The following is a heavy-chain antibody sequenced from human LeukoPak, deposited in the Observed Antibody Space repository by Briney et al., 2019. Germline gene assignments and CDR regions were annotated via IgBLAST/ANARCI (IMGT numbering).Heavy chain of an antibody. CDR3: ARGSWSSSIDY. CDR2: INHSGST. V-gene: IGHV4-34*01. D-gene: IGHD6-6*01. CDR1: GGSFSGYY. Sequence: SETLSLTCAVYGGSFSGYYWSWIRQPPGKGLEWIGEINHSGSTNYNPSLKSRITISVDTSKNQFSLKLSSVTAADTAVYYCARGSWSSSIDYWGQGTLVTVSS. J-gene: IGHJ4*02.